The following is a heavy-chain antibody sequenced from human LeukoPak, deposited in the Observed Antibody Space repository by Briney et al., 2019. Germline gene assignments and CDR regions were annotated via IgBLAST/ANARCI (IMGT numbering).Heavy chain of an antibody. CDR2: INPRNGDT. V-gene: IGHV1-2*02. CDR1: GYPFTAHY. D-gene: IGHD3-3*01. Sequence: ASVKVSCQTSGYPFTAHYVHWLRQAPGQGLEWMGWINPRNGDTKYGQKSQGRVTMTRDTSINTAYMELSRLRSDDTAVYFCARETSGRFLGWLPLDSWGQGTLVTVSS. J-gene: IGHJ5*01. CDR3: ARETSGRFLGWLPLDS.